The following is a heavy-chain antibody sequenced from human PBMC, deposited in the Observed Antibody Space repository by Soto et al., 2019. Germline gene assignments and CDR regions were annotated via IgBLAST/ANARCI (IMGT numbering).Heavy chain of an antibody. J-gene: IGHJ4*02. CDR2: IHYSGST. CDR1: GDSIGTPHSY. CDR3: ARHEGNGNVWPLDY. V-gene: IGHV4-39*01. Sequence: TSETLSLTFTVSGDSIGTPHSYWARIRQSPGKGLEWIGSIHYSGSTYYMPSLRSRVTLSVDTSKNQFSLRLTSVTAEDTAVYYCARHEGNGNVWPLDYWGQGILVTVSS. D-gene: IGHD2-8*01.